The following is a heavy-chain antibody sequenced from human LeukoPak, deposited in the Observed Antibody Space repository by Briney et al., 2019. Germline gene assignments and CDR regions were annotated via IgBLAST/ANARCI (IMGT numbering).Heavy chain of an antibody. J-gene: IGHJ5*02. V-gene: IGHV3-23*01. CDR1: GFTFSTYA. Sequence: GGSLRLSCAASGFTFSTYAMSWVRQAPGKGLEWVSAISGTGTDTYYADSVKGRFTISRDNSKNTVYLQMNSLRAEDTALYYCARDDRDCSRSRCSNNWFDTWGQGTLVTVSS. D-gene: IGHD2-2*01. CDR3: ARDDRDCSRSRCSNNWFDT. CDR2: ISGTGTDT.